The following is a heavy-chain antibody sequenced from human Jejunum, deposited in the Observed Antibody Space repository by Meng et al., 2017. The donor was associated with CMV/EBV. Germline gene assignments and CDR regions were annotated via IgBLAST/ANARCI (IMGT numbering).Heavy chain of an antibody. CDR3: AKRDSSGWYGLLDY. CDR1: GFTFNNNR. J-gene: IGHJ4*02. CDR2: LQNDGSNK. Sequence: QLQLGELGAVLVQPWGSLSLPLATSGFTFNNNRMHWVRQAPGKGLEWVAFLQNDGSNKDYADSVKGRFTIASNTSQNTLYLQMNSLRPEDTAVYYCAKRDSSGWYGLLDYWGQGTLVTVSS. D-gene: IGHD6-19*01. V-gene: IGHV3-30*02.